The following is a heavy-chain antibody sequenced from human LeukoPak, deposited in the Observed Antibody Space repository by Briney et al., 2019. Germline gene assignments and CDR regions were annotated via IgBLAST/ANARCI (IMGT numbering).Heavy chain of an antibody. J-gene: IGHJ4*02. CDR1: GFTVSSSY. Sequence: GGSLRLSCAASGFTVSSSYMSWVRQAPGKGLEWVSAISGSGDSTYYPDSVKGRFTISRDNSKNTLYLQMNSLRAEDTAIYYCAREFDSSGYFDYWGQGALVTVSS. V-gene: IGHV3-23*01. CDR2: ISGSGDST. CDR3: AREFDSSGYFDY. D-gene: IGHD3-22*01.